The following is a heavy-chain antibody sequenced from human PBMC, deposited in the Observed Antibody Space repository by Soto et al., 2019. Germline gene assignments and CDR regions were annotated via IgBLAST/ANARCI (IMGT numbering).Heavy chain of an antibody. CDR1: CGSISSSNW. Sequence: SETLSLTCAVSCGSISSSNWWSWVRQPPGKGLEWIGEIYHSGSTNYNPSLKSRVTISVDKSKNQFSLKLSSVTAADTAVYYCARRWRQPGTIDYWGQGTLVTVSS. CDR2: IYHSGST. CDR3: ARRWRQPGTIDY. J-gene: IGHJ4*02. D-gene: IGHD7-27*01. V-gene: IGHV4-4*02.